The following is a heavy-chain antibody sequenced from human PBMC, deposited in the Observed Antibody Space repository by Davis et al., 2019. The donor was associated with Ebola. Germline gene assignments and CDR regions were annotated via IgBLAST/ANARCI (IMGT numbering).Heavy chain of an antibody. J-gene: IGHJ5*02. Sequence: PGGSLRLSCAASGFTFSDYYMSWIRQAPGKGLEWVSYISSSSSYTNYADSVKGRFTISRDNAKNSLYLQMNSLRAEDTAFYHCARVNAVTGYTRFDLWGQGTLVTVSS. CDR1: GFTFSDYY. CDR2: ISSSSSYT. V-gene: IGHV3-11*05. CDR3: ARVNAVTGYTRFDL. D-gene: IGHD3-9*01.